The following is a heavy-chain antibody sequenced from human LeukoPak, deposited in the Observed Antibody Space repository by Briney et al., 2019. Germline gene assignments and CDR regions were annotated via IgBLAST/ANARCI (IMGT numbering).Heavy chain of an antibody. CDR1: GYTLTDYY. CDR3: ATFQQQLVLDWFDP. Sequence: GATVKISCKVSGYTLTDYYMHWVQQAPGKGLEWMGLVDPEDGETIYAEKFQGRVTITADTSTDTAYMELSSLRSEDTAVYYCATFQQQLVLDWFDPWGQGTLVTVSS. V-gene: IGHV1-69-2*01. J-gene: IGHJ5*02. D-gene: IGHD6-13*01. CDR2: VDPEDGET.